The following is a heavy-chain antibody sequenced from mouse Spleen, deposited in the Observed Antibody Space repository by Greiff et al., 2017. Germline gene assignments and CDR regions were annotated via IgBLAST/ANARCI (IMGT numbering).Heavy chain of an antibody. V-gene: IGHV14-1*01. CDR3: TTGYYSNYVRYFDV. J-gene: IGHJ1*03. D-gene: IGHD2-5*01. CDR1: GFNIKDYY. Sequence: EVQLQQSGAELVRPGASVKLSCTASGFNIKDYYMHWVKQRPEQGLEWIGRIDPEDGDTEYAPKFQGKATMTADTSSNTAYLQLSSLTSEDTAVYYCTTGYYSNYVRYFDVWGTGTTVTVSS. CDR2: IDPEDGDT.